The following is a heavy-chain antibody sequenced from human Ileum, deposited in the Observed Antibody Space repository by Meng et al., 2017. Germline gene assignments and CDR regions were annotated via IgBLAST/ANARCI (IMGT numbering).Heavy chain of an antibody. CDR3: ARADYVRYFDL. J-gene: IGHJ2*01. CDR1: GGSIESNNW. Sequence: QVQPQASGPGLVKPSETLSLTCAVSGGSIESNNWWTWIRQPPGQGLEWIGEVYHSGSTHYNPSLQSRVTISIDNSKNRFSLSLNSVTAADTAIYYCARADYVRYFDLWGRGTLVTVSS. CDR2: VYHSGST. V-gene: IGHV4-4*02. D-gene: IGHD3-10*02.